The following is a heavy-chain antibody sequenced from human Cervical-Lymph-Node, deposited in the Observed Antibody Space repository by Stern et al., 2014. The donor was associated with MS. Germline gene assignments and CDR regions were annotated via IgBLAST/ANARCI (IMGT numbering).Heavy chain of an antibody. V-gene: IGHV3-48*02. CDR3: ARANYDFWSGNSSFQRYYYGMDV. Sequence: VKLVESGGGLVHPGGSLRLSCAASGFTFSSYSMNWVRQAPGKGLEWISYIIRSRSTTYYADSVKGRFTISRDNAKNSLYLQMNSLRDEDTAVYYCARANYDFWSGNSSFQRYYYGMDVWGQGTTVTVSS. CDR2: IIRSRSTT. CDR1: GFTFSSYS. D-gene: IGHD3-3*01. J-gene: IGHJ6*02.